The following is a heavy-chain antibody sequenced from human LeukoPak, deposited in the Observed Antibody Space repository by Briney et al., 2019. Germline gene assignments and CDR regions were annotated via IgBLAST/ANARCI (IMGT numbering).Heavy chain of an antibody. V-gene: IGHV1-2*02. Sequence: ASVKVSCKASGYTFTGYYMHWVRQAPGQGLEWMGWINPNSGGTNYAQKFQGRVTMTRDTSISTAYMELSRLRSDDTAVYYCARSRGILRLGELSLPSDYWGQGTLVTVSS. CDR2: INPNSGGT. CDR1: GYTFTGYY. D-gene: IGHD3-16*02. J-gene: IGHJ4*02. CDR3: ARSRGILRLGELSLPSDY.